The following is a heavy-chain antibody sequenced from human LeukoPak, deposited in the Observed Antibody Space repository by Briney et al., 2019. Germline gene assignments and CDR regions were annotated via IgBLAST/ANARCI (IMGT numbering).Heavy chain of an antibody. CDR1: GYTFTSYD. CDR2: MNPNSGNT. V-gene: IGHV1-8*03. Sequence: ASVKVSCKASGYTFTSYDINWVRQATGQGLEWMGWMNPNSGNTGYARKFQGRVTITRNTSISTAYMELSSLRSEDTAVYYCARGDYDILTGYYDPWGQGTLVTVSS. D-gene: IGHD3-9*01. CDR3: ARGDYDILTGYYDP. J-gene: IGHJ5*02.